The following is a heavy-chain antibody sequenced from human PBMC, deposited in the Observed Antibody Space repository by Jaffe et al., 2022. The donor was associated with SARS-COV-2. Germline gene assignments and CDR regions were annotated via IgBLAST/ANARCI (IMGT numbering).Heavy chain of an antibody. CDR1: GFTLSSYG. CDR2: LWYDETNK. J-gene: IGHJ5*01. D-gene: IGHD2-15*01. Sequence: QVQLVESGGGVVHPGGSLRLSCAATGFTLSSYGMHWVRQAPGKGLEWVALLWYDETNKFYSDSVKGRFTVSRDNTNTLYLQMESLRVEDTAVYYCARDIGHCNGDTCYSALLLHNWFDPWGQGTLVTVSS. V-gene: IGHV3-33*01. CDR3: ARDIGHCNGDTCYSALLLHNWFDP.